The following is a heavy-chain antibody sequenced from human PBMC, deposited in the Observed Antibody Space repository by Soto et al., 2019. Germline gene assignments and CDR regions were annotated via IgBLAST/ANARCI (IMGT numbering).Heavy chain of an antibody. J-gene: IGHJ5*02. V-gene: IGHV3-30*18. CDR1: GFTFSSYG. CDR2: ISYDGSNK. Sequence: PGGSLRLSCAASGFTFSSYGMHWVRQAPGKGLEWVAVISYDGSNKYYADSVKGRFTISRDNSKNTLYLQMNSLGVEDTAMYFCGKGKSTGDIDWFDPWGQGSPVTVSS. CDR3: GKGKSTGDIDWFDP. D-gene: IGHD3-10*01.